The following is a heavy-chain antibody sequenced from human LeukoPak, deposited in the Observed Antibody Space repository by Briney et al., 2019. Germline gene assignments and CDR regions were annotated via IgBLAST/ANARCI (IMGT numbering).Heavy chain of an antibody. V-gene: IGHV3-23*01. CDR3: TKVRSGSSNWALRVFDY. CDR2: ISPGGGTA. D-gene: IGHD4-11*01. CDR1: GFTFSNEA. Sequence: GGSLRLSCAVSGFTFSNEAMGWVRQLRGGGLEWVSTISPGGGTAYYAETMKGRFTISRDNSKSTLYLEMNSLRVEDTAVYYCTKVRSGSSNWALRVFDYWGQGALVTVSS. J-gene: IGHJ4*02.